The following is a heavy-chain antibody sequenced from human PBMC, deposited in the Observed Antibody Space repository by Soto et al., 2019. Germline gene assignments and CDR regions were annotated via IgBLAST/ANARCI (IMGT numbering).Heavy chain of an antibody. CDR1: GFTFDDYG. V-gene: IGHV3-20*01. CDR3: ARAYCSGGSCYWFWDY. Sequence: GGSLRLSCAASGFTFDDYGMSWVRQAPGKGLEWVSGINWNGGSTGYADSVKGRFTISRDNAKNSLYLQMNSLRAEDTALYHCARAYCSGGSCYWFWDYWGQGTLVTVSS. J-gene: IGHJ4*02. CDR2: INWNGGST. D-gene: IGHD2-15*01.